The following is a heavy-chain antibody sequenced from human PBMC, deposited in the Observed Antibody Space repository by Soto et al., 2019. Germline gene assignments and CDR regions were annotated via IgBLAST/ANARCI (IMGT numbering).Heavy chain of an antibody. CDR3: ATSFATMRDNGFDP. J-gene: IGHJ5*02. D-gene: IGHD3-3*01. CDR2: ISPILGIT. Sequence: QVHLVQSGAEVKKPGSSVKVSCKASGGTLSNYNFNWVRQAPGQGLEWMGRISPILGITDYAQRFQGRVTSTADKSTSIAFMAVTNRRSEDSAVYYCATSFATMRDNGFDPWGQGTLVTVSS. CDR1: GGTLSNYN. V-gene: IGHV1-69*02.